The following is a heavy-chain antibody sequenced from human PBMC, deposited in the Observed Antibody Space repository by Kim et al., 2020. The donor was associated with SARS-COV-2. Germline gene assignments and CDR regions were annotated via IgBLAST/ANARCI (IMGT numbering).Heavy chain of an antibody. J-gene: IGHJ2*01. D-gene: IGHD2-21*02. V-gene: IGHV5-10-1*01. Sequence: GESLKISCKGSGYSFTSYWISWVRQMPGKGLEWMGRIDPSDSYTNYSPSFQGHVTISADKSISTAYLQWSSLKASDTAMYYCARLGGTSIVVVTEDFDLWGRGTLVTVSS. CDR2: IDPSDSYT. CDR1: GYSFTSYW. CDR3: ARLGGTSIVVVTEDFDL.